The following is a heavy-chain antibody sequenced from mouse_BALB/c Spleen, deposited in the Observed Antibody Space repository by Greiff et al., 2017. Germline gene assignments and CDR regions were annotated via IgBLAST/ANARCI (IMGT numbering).Heavy chain of an antibody. V-gene: IGHV1-9*01. Sequence: QVQLQQSGAELMKPGASVKISCKATGYTFSSYWIEWVKQRPGHGLEWIGEILPGSGSTNYNEKFKGKATFTADTSSNTAYMQLSSLTSEDSAVYYCARYLTGYAMDYWGQGTSVTVSS. CDR3: ARYLTGYAMDY. CDR1: GYTFSSYW. J-gene: IGHJ4*01. CDR2: ILPGSGST. D-gene: IGHD4-1*01.